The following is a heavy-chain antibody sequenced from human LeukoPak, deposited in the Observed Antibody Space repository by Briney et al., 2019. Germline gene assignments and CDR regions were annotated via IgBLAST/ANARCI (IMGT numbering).Heavy chain of an antibody. Sequence: GGSLRLSCAASGFTVSSNYMSWVRQAPGKGLEFVSAISGDAANTFYADSVKGRFTVSRDNSQNILYLQLSNLRAEDTAVYYCAKRDYYDSSGFSPLFQHWGPGTLVTVSS. V-gene: IGHV3-23*01. CDR3: AKRDYYDSSGFSPLFQH. D-gene: IGHD3-22*01. CDR1: GFTVSSNY. CDR2: ISGDAANT. J-gene: IGHJ1*01.